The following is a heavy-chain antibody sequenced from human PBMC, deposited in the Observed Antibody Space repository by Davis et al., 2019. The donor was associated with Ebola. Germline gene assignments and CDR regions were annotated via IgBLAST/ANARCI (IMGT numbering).Heavy chain of an antibody. D-gene: IGHD7-27*01. V-gene: IGHV1-46*01. CDR1: GYTFTSYG. J-gene: IGHJ4*02. Sequence: ASVKVSCKASGYTFTSYGISWVRQAPGQGLEWMGIINPSGGSTSYAQKFQGRVTMTRDTSTSTVYMELSSLRSEDTAVYYCARGEPGERPFDYWGQGTLVTVSS. CDR3: ARGEPGERPFDY. CDR2: INPSGGST.